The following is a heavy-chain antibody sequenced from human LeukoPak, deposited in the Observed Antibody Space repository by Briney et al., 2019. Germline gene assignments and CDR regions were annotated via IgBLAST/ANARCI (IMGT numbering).Heavy chain of an antibody. J-gene: IGHJ6*02. D-gene: IGHD3-3*01. CDR1: GGSFSGPF. Sequence: SETLSLTCAVYGGSFSGPFWSWIRQPSGKGLEWIGDINHSGSTNYNPSLRSRVTISVDTSKSQFSLNLSSVTAADTAVYYCARILFPVWSDSYNAYYYYGMDVWGLGTTVTVSS. CDR2: INHSGST. V-gene: IGHV4-34*01. CDR3: ARILFPVWSDSYNAYYYYGMDV.